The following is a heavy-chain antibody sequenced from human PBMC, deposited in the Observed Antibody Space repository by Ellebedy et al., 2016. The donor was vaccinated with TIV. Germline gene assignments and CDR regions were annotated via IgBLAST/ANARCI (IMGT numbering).Heavy chain of an antibody. CDR1: GYTFTGYY. CDR2: INPNNGGT. J-gene: IGHJ4*02. V-gene: IGHV1-2*02. D-gene: IGHD2-21*02. CDR3: ARDGACGGDCYGDNY. Sequence: AASVKVSCKASGYTFTGYYIHWVRQAPGQGLEWMGLINPNNGGTNYAQKFQGRVTMTRDTSLSTAYMELSWLRSDDTAVYYCARDGACGGDCYGDNYWGQGSLVTVSS.